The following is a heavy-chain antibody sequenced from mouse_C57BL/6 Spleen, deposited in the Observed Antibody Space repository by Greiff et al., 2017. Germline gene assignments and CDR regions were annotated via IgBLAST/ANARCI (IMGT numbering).Heavy chain of an antibody. D-gene: IGHD2-3*01. CDR2: IDPSDSYT. CDR3: AREGWLRGPPDY. Sequence: QVHVKQPGAELVMPGASVKLSCKASGYTFTSYWMHWVKQRPGQGLEWIGEIDPSDSYTNYNQKFKGKSTLTVDKSSSTAYMQLSSLTSEDSAVYYCAREGWLRGPPDYWGQGTTLTVSS. J-gene: IGHJ2*01. V-gene: IGHV1-69*01. CDR1: GYTFTSYW.